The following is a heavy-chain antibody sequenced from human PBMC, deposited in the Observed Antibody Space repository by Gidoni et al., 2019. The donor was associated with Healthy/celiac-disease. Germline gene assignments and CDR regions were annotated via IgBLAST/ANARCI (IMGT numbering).Heavy chain of an antibody. D-gene: IGHD1-26*01. V-gene: IGHV3-49*05. CDR3: TRVFGGGELLRY. J-gene: IGHJ4*02. CDR2: MRSKDYGGKT. CDR1: GFTCGDYA. Sequence: EVQLVESGGGLVKPGRSLRLSCTASGFTCGDYAMSWFRPAPGTGLEWLGFMRSKDYGGKTEYAAYVKGRFTISREDSKSIAYLQMNSRKTEDTAVYYCTRVFGGGELLRYWGQGTLVTVSS.